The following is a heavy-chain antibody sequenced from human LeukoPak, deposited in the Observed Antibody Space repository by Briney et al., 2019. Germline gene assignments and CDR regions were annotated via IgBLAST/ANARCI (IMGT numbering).Heavy chain of an antibody. Sequence: GASVKVSCKASGYTFTSYGISWVRQAPGQGLEWMGWISGYNSNTNYAQKLQGRVTMTTETSTSTAYMELRSLRSDDTAVYYCGRSREGLYSGSSFDYWGRGTLVTVSS. CDR1: GYTFTSYG. V-gene: IGHV1-18*01. CDR3: GRSREGLYSGSSFDY. CDR2: ISGYNSNT. D-gene: IGHD1-26*01. J-gene: IGHJ4*02.